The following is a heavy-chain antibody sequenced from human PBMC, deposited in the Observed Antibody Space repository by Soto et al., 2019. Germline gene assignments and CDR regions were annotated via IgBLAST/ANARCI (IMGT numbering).Heavy chain of an antibody. V-gene: IGHV3-30*18. Sequence: QVQLVESGGGVVQPGRSLRLSCAASGFTFNNYGIHWVRQAPGKGLEWVAAISNDGSDKYYGDSVKGRLAISRDNSRNTVYLQMNSLRTEDTAMYYCAQDQALAASHWIDWGQGTMVTVSS. D-gene: IGHD2-2*03. J-gene: IGHJ3*01. CDR1: GFTFNNYG. CDR3: AQDQALAASHWID. CDR2: ISNDGSDK.